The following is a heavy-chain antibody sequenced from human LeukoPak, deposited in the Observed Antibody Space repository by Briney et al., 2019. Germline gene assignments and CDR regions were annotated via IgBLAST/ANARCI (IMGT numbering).Heavy chain of an antibody. J-gene: IGHJ4*02. D-gene: IGHD3-10*01. V-gene: IGHV4-34*01. CDR3: ARRTYYYGSGSYSRRAYYFDY. CDR1: GGSFSGYY. Sequence: PSETLSLTCAVYGGSFSGYYWSWIRQPPGKGLEWIGEINHSGSTNYNPSLKSRVTISVDTSKNQFSLKLSSVTAADTAVYYCARRTYYYGSGSYSRRAYYFDYWGQGTLVTVSS. CDR2: INHSGST.